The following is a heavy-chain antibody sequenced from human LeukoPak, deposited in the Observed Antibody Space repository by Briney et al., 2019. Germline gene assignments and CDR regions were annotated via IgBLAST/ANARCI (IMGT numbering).Heavy chain of an antibody. CDR1: GGTFSSYA. CDR2: IIPIFGTV. CDR3: ARDRGLLSTFDY. V-gene: IGHV1-69*13. J-gene: IGHJ4*02. Sequence: SVKVSCKASGGTFSSYAISWVRQAPGQGLEWMGGIIPIFGTVNYAQKFQGRVTITADESTSTAYMELSSLRSEDTAVYYCARDRGLLSTFDYWGQGTLVTVSS. D-gene: IGHD3-10*01.